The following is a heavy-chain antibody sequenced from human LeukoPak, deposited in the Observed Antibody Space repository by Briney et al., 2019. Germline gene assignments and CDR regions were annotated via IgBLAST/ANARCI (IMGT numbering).Heavy chain of an antibody. CDR3: AKARDSLGELSFH. J-gene: IGHJ4*02. CDR1: GFTFSSYG. D-gene: IGHD3-16*02. V-gene: IGHV3-33*03. CDR2: IWSGGRNK. Sequence: PGKSLRLSCAASGFTFSSYGMHWVRQAPGKGLEWVAVIWSGGRNKFYADSVKGRFAVSRDNSKNTLDLQMNSLRVDDTAVYYCAKARDSLGELSFHGGQGTLVTVSS.